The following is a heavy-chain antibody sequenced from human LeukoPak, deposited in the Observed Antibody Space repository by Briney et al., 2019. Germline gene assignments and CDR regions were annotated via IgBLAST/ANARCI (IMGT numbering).Heavy chain of an antibody. Sequence: GGSLRLSCAASGFTFTTYWMSWVRQAPGKGLEWVANIKQDGTEKYYVDSVKGRFTISRDNAKNSLYLQMNSLRAEDTAVYYCARDRLVTAIPELDYWGQGTLVTVSS. D-gene: IGHD2-21*02. V-gene: IGHV3-7*01. J-gene: IGHJ4*02. CDR2: IKQDGTEK. CDR3: ARDRLVTAIPELDY. CDR1: GFTFTTYW.